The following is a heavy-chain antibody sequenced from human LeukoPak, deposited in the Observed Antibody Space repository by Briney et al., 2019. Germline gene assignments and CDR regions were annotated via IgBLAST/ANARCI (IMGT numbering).Heavy chain of an antibody. CDR1: GFTFSDYY. J-gene: IGHJ6*03. V-gene: IGHV3-11*04. CDR3: ARGLIAARHYYYYMDV. CDR2: ISSSGSTI. D-gene: IGHD6-6*01. Sequence: GGSLRLSCAASGFTFSDYYMSWIRQAPVKGLEWVSDISSSGSTIYYADSVKGRFTISRDNAKNSLYLQMNSLRAEDTAVYYCARGLIAARHYYYYMDVWGKGTTVTVSS.